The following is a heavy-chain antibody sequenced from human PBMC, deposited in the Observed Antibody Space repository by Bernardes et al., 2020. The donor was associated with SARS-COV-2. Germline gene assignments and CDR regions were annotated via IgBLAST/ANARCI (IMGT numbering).Heavy chain of an antibody. J-gene: IGHJ3*01. D-gene: IGHD2-15*01. V-gene: IGHV4-39*02. Sequence: SETLSLTCTVSGGSISSSGYYWAWIRQPPGKGLDWIASIYYTGSAYYNPSLLSRVTISIDTSKNQFSLNLGSVTAAATAVYYCARVSFARQGFNLGGAFDGWGPGTKVTVFS. CDR3: ARVSFARQGFNLGGAFDG. CDR1: GGSISSSGYY. CDR2: IYYTGSA.